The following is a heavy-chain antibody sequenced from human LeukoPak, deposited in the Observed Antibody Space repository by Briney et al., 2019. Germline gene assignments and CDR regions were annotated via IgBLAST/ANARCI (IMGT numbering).Heavy chain of an antibody. CDR1: GYTFTGYY. D-gene: IGHD2-15*01. CDR3: AVRPVRSKDIVVVVAAKDY. Sequence: ASVKVSCKASGYTFTGYYMHWVRQAPGQGLEWMGWINPNSGGTNYAQKFQGRVTMTRDTSISTAYMELSRLRSDDTAVYYCAVRPVRSKDIVVVVAAKDYWGQGTLVTVSS. J-gene: IGHJ4*02. CDR2: INPNSGGT. V-gene: IGHV1-2*02.